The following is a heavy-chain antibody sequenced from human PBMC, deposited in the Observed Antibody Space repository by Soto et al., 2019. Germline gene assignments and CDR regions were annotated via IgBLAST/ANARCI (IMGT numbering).Heavy chain of an antibody. CDR2: IYYSGST. CDR3: ARERSGCSGGSCYDAGFDY. V-gene: IGHV4-31*03. Sequence: SETLSLTCTVSGGSISSGGYYWSWIRQHPGKGLEWIGYIYYSGSTYYNPSLKSRVTISVDTSKNHFFLKLSSVTAADTAVYYCARERSGCSGGSCYDAGFDYWGQGTLVTVSS. CDR1: GGSISSGGYY. J-gene: IGHJ4*02. D-gene: IGHD2-15*01.